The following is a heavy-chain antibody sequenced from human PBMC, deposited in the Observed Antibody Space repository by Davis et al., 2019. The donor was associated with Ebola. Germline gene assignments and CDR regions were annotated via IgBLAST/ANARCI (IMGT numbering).Heavy chain of an antibody. V-gene: IGHV2-70*11. Sequence: SGPTLVQPTQTLTLTCTFSGFSLTTTGMTVNWIRQPPGKALEWLARIDWDDDKYYSTSLMTRLTISKDSSKNQVVLTMTNMDPVDTATYFCERTRVGTTSDFDYWGQGTLVTVSS. D-gene: IGHD1-1*01. CDR3: ERTRVGTTSDFDY. CDR1: GFSLTTTGMT. J-gene: IGHJ4*02. CDR2: IDWDDDK.